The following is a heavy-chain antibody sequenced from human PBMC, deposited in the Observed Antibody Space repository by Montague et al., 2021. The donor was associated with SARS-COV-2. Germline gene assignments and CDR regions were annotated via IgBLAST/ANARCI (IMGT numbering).Heavy chain of an antibody. V-gene: IGHV4-61*02. D-gene: IGHD3-10*01. Sequence: TLSLTCTVSGGSISSGNYYWSWIRQPAGKGLEWIGRIYTSGSTNYNPSLKSRVTISVDKPKNEFSLRLTSVTAADTAVYYCARGVRGDVMGNIFDQWGQGTLVTVSS. CDR1: GGSISSGNYY. CDR3: ARGVRGDVMGNIFDQ. J-gene: IGHJ4*02. CDR2: IYTSGST.